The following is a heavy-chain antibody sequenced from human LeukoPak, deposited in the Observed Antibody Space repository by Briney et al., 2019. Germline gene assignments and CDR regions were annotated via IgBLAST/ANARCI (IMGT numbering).Heavy chain of an antibody. CDR1: GFTFSNYA. CDR2: ISSNGDST. D-gene: IGHD4/OR15-4a*01. CDR3: VKSASSYGANWFDP. J-gene: IGHJ5*02. V-gene: IGHV3-64D*09. Sequence: GGSLRLSCSASGFTFSNYAMHWVRQAPGKGLEYVSAISSNGDSTYYADSVKGRFIISRDNWKNSLSLHMSSLRAEDTAVYYCVKSASSYGANWFDPWGQGTLVTVSS.